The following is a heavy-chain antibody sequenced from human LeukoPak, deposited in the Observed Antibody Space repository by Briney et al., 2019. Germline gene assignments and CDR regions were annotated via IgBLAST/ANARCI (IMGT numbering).Heavy chain of an antibody. CDR3: AKHSSGYYSPGAFDI. V-gene: IGHV4-59*08. D-gene: IGHD3-22*01. CDR1: GGSISSYY. CDR2: IYYSGST. J-gene: IGHJ3*02. Sequence: PSETLSLTCTVSGGSISSYYWSWIRQPPGKGLEWIGYIYYSGSTNYNPSLKSRVTISVDTSKDQFSLKLSSVTAADTAVYYCAKHSSGYYSPGAFDIWGQGTIVTVSS.